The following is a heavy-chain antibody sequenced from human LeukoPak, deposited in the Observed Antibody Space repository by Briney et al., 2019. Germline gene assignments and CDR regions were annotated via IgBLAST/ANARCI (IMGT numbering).Heavy chain of an antibody. CDR3: ARERYYCSSTSCYAAQKSYYYYYYMDV. CDR1: GYTFTSYD. V-gene: IGHV1-8*03. CDR2: MNPNSGNT. J-gene: IGHJ6*03. Sequence: ASVKVSCKASGYTFTSYDINWVRQATGQGLEWMGWMNPNSGNTGYAQKFQGRVTITRNTSISTAYMELSSLRAEDTALYYCARERYYCSSTSCYAAQKSYYYYYYMDVWGKGTTVTVSS. D-gene: IGHD2-2*01.